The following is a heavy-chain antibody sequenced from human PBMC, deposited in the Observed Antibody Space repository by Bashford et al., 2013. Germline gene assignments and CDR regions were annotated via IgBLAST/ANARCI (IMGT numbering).Heavy chain of an antibody. CDR2: ISSSSGAI. V-gene: IGHV3-48*01. CDR3: DERYGYSVVRLIT. J-gene: IGHJ4*03. CDR1: GFTFSTYS. D-gene: IGHD3-16*01. Sequence: GSLRLSCAASGFTFSTYSMNWVRQAPGKGLEWISYISSSSGAIYYADSVKGRFTISRDNSKNTLYLQMNSLRADDTAVYYCDERYGYSVVRLITWGQGTLVTVSS.